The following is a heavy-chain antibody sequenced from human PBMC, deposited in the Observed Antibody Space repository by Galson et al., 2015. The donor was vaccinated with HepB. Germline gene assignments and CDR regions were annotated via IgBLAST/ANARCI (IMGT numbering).Heavy chain of an antibody. CDR3: ARDLGTLFGVVVDAFDL. D-gene: IGHD3-3*01. CDR2: ISPPGNDI. CDR1: GFTFSTYT. J-gene: IGHJ3*01. V-gene: IGHV3-21*01. Sequence: SLRLSCAASGFTFSTYTMNWVRQAPGKGLGWVSSISPPGNDIYYADSVRGRFTVSRDNVDQSLYLQMNSLRPEDTALYYCARDLGTLFGVVVDAFDLWGQRTMFTGSS.